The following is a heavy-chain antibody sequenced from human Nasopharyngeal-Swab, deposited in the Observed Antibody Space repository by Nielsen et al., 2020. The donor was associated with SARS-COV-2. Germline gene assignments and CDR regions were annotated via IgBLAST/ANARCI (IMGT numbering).Heavy chain of an antibody. CDR1: GFTVSSNY. J-gene: IGHJ4*02. CDR3: ARVGATNRNYFDY. Sequence: GESLKISCAASGFTVSSNYMSWVRQAPGKGLEWVSAISGSGGSTYYADSVKGRFTISRDDSKNTLYLQMNSLRAEDTAVYYCARVGATNRNYFDYWGQGTLVTVSS. D-gene: IGHD1-26*01. V-gene: IGHV3-23*01. CDR2: ISGSGGST.